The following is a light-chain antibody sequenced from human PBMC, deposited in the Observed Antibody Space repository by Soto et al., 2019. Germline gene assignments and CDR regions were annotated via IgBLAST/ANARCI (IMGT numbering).Light chain of an antibody. CDR2: DAS. V-gene: IGKV1-5*01. J-gene: IGKJ1*01. Sequence: DIQMTQSPSTLSASVGDRVTITCRASQSISSWLAWYQQKPGKAPKLLIYDASSLESGVPSRFSGSGSGIEFTLTISSLQPDDLATYYCQQYNSYSPTFGQGTKV. CDR1: QSISSW. CDR3: QQYNSYSPT.